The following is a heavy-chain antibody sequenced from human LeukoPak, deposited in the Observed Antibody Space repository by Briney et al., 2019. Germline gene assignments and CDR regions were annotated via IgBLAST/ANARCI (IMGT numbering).Heavy chain of an antibody. CDR3: ARERATALIFDY. D-gene: IGHD1-26*01. V-gene: IGHV4-61*02. CDR2: IYTSGST. CDR1: GGSISSGSYY. J-gene: IGHJ4*02. Sequence: SETLSLTCTVSGGSISSGSYYWSWIRQPAGKGLEWIGRIYTSGSTNYNPSLKSRVTISVDTSKNQFSLKLSSVTAADTAVYYCARERATALIFDYWGQGTLVTVTS.